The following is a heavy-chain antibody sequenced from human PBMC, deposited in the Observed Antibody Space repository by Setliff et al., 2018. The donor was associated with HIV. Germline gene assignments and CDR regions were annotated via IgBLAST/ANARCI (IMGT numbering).Heavy chain of an antibody. V-gene: IGHV4-34*12. Sequence: SETLSLTCTVSGGSISSYYWSWIRQPPGKGLEWIGEIIHSGSINYNPSLKSRVTISIDTSKNQFSLNLNSVTAADTAVYYCARHLLLTTVTTRWFDPWGQGTLVTVSS. CDR1: GGSISSYY. CDR2: IIHSGSI. J-gene: IGHJ5*02. CDR3: ARHLLLTTVTTRWFDP. D-gene: IGHD4-17*01.